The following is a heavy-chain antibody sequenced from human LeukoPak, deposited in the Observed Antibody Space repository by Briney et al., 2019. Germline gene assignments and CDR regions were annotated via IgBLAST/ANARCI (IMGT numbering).Heavy chain of an antibody. D-gene: IGHD4-23*01. J-gene: IGHJ4*02. CDR2: ISSSGSTI. CDR3: ARYQGSVTVVTPSPLDY. Sequence: PGGSLRLSCAASGFTFSDYYMSWVRQAPGKGLEWVSYISSSGSTIYYADSVKGRFTISRDNAKNSLYLKMNSLRAEDTAVYYYARYQGSVTVVTPSPLDYWGQGTLVTVSS. CDR1: GFTFSDYY. V-gene: IGHV3-11*01.